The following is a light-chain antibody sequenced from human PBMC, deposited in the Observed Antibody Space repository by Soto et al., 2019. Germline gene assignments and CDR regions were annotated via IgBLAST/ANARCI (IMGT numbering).Light chain of an antibody. J-gene: IGKJ1*01. Sequence: EIVMTQSPYTLAVSAGDVASVSCRASETVDSNVAWYQLKPGQAPRLLIYGASNRATGIPDRFSGSGSGTGFTLTISRPEPEDSAVYYCQQYGSSGTFGQGTKVDIK. V-gene: IGKV3-20*01. CDR1: ETVDSN. CDR3: QQYGSSGT. CDR2: GAS.